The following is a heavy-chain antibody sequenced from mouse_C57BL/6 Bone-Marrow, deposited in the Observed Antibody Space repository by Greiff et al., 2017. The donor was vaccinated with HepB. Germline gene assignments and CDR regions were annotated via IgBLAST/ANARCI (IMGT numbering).Heavy chain of an antibody. CDR3: ARNGDCFCDY. CDR2: IDPANGNT. CDR1: GFNIKNNY. D-gene: IGHD2-13*01. J-gene: IGHJ2*01. Sequence: EVQRVESVAELVMPGASVKLSCTASGFNIKNNYMHWVKQRPEQGLEWIGRIDPANGNTKYAPKFQGKATITADKSSNTAYLQLSSLTSEDTAIYYCARNGDCFCDYWGQGTTLTVSS. V-gene: IGHV14-3*01.